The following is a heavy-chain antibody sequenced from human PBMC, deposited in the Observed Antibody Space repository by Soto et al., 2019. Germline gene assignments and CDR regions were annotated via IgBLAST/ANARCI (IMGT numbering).Heavy chain of an antibody. J-gene: IGHJ2*01. V-gene: IGHV4-34*01. Sequence: QVRLQQWGAGLLKPSETLSLTCAVYGASFSDSYWNWIRQPPGKGLEWIGEINHSGSTIYNTSLESRVTISLDTSRKQFTQKMRSATAADTAVYYCAREVPSRYFDLWGRGTPVTVSS. CDR3: AREVPSRYFDL. D-gene: IGHD1-1*01. CDR1: GASFSDSY. CDR2: INHSGST.